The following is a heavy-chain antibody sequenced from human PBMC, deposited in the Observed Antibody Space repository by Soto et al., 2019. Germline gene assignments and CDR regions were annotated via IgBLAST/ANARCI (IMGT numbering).Heavy chain of an antibody. CDR1: GFTFSSYA. J-gene: IGHJ6*03. CDR2: IWYDGSNK. V-gene: IGHV3-33*01. CDR3: ARDSGGDYHNYYMDG. D-gene: IGHD4-17*01. Sequence: QVQLVESGGGVVQPGRSLRLSCAASGFTFSSYAMHWVRQAPGKGLEWVTIIWYDGSNKNYADSVKGRFTISRDNSKNTVYLQMNRLRVEDTAVYYCARDSGGDYHNYYMDGWGKGNRVTVSS.